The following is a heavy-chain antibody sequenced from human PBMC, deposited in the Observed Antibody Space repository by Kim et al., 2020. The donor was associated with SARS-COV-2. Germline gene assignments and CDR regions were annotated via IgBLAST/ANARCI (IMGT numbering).Heavy chain of an antibody. J-gene: IGHJ4*02. V-gene: IGHV4-59*08. D-gene: IGHD3-10*01. Sequence: SETLSLTCTVSGGSINNNYWGWIRQSPGKGLEYIAYIYYSGGANYNPSLKSRVTISVDTSKNQFSLKLTSVTAADTAIYYCAGQEKGRQLWFYWGQGTLVTVSS. CDR2: IYYSGGA. CDR3: AGQEKGRQLWFY. CDR1: GGSINNNY.